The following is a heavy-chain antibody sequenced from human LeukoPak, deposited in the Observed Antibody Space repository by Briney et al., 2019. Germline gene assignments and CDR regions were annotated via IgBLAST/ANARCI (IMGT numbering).Heavy chain of an antibody. Sequence: GGSLRLSCAASGFTVSSNYMSWVRQAPGKRLEWVSVIYSGGSTYYADSVKGRFTISRDNSKNTLYLQMNSLRAEDTAVYYCARRGVAGDFDYWGQGTLVTVSS. J-gene: IGHJ4*02. CDR2: IYSGGST. V-gene: IGHV3-53*01. CDR1: GFTVSSNY. CDR3: ARRGVAGDFDY. D-gene: IGHD6-19*01.